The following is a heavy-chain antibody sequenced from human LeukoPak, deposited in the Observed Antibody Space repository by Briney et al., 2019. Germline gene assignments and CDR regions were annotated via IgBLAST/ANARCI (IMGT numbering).Heavy chain of an antibody. J-gene: IGHJ4*01. V-gene: IGHV1-2*02. Sequence: ASVKVSCKASGYTFTGYYMHWVRQAPGQGLEWMGWINPNSGGTDYAQKFQGRVTKTRDTSISTAYMELSRLRSDDTAVYYCARDPSVVGVPATWEDYWGHGTLVTVSS. CDR1: GYTFTGYY. D-gene: IGHD2-2*01. CDR3: ARDPSVVGVPATWEDY. CDR2: INPNSGGT.